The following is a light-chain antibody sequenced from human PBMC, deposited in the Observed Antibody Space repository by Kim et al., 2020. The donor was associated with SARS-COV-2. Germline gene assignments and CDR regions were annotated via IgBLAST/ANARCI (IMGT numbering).Light chain of an antibody. CDR3: QKYDGAPLT. CDR1: QGISIN. CDR2: AAS. J-gene: IGKJ4*01. V-gene: IGKV1-27*01. Sequence: DIQMTQSPSSLSASVGDRVTITCRTSQGISINLAWYQQKPGKVPKLLIYAASALQSGVPSRFSGSGSGTEFTLTISSLQPEDVATYYCQKYDGAPLTFGGGTKVDIK.